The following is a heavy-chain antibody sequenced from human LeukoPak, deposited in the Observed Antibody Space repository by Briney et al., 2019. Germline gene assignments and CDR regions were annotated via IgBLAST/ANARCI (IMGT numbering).Heavy chain of an antibody. CDR3: ATSFNWNYDH. D-gene: IGHD1-7*01. CDR1: GFTFRTYA. CDR2: IGDSGDAT. V-gene: IGHV3-23*01. J-gene: IGHJ5*02. Sequence: PGGSLRLSCAASGFTFRTYAMGWVRQARGKGLEWVSAIGDSGDATYYADSVKGRFTISRDNSKNTLYLQMSSLRAEDTALYYCATSFNWNYDHWGQGTLVTVSS.